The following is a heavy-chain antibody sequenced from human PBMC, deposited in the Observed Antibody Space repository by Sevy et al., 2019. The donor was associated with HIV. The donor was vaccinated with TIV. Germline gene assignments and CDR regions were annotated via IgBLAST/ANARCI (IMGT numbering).Heavy chain of an antibody. CDR1: GYTIAKFS. D-gene: IGHD3-22*01. CDR3: ATTIDYYDSSGYPFDY. V-gene: IGHV1-24*01. J-gene: IGHJ4*02. CDR2: FDPEDGDPEDGKT. Sequence: ASVKVSCKVSGYTIAKFSIHWVRQAPGKGLEWMTSFDPEDGDPEDGKTIYAQKFLGRVTMTEDTSTDIAYMELRSLRSDDAAVYYCATTIDYYDSSGYPFDYWGQGTLVTVSS.